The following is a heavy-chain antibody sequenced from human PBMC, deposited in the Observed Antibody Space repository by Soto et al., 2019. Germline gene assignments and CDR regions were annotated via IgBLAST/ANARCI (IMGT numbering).Heavy chain of an antibody. CDR3: ARSGYSSGWYHWYFDL. V-gene: IGHV1-3*01. Sequence: ASVKVSCKATGYTFTNYAIHWVRQAPGQRLEWMGWINGGNGNTKYSQKFQGRVTITRDTSASTAYMELSSLRSEDTAVCYCARSGYSSGWYHWYFDLWGRGTLVTVSS. CDR2: INGGNGNT. J-gene: IGHJ2*01. CDR1: GYTFTNYA. D-gene: IGHD6-19*01.